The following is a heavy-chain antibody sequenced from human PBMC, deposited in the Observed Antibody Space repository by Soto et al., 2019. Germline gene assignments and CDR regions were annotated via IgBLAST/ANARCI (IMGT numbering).Heavy chain of an antibody. V-gene: IGHV5-51*01. CDR1: GYSFTSYW. Sequence: GESLKISCKGSGYSFTSYWIGWVRQMPGKGLEWMGIIYPGDSDTRYSPSFQGQVTISADKSTSTAYLQWSSLKASDTAMYYCARSEGQQLDYYYGMDVWGQGTTVTVSS. J-gene: IGHJ6*02. CDR3: ARSEGQQLDYYYGMDV. CDR2: IYPGDSDT. D-gene: IGHD6-13*01.